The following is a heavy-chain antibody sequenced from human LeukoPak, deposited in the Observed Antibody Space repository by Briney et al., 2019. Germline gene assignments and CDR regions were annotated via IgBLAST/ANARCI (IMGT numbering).Heavy chain of an antibody. V-gene: IGHV5-51*01. D-gene: IGHD4-17*01. CDR2: IYPGDSDT. J-gene: IGHJ4*02. Sequence: PGESLKISCKGSGYSFTSYWIGWVRQMPGKGLEWMGIIYPGDSDTRYSSSFQGQVTISADKSISTAYLQWRSLQPSDTAMYYCARRNYGDYNLDYWSQGTLVTVSS. CDR3: ARRNYGDYNLDY. CDR1: GYSFTSYW.